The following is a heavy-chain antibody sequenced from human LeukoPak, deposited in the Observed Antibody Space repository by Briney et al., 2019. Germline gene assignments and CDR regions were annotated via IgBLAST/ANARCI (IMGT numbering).Heavy chain of an antibody. CDR2: INPNSGGT. D-gene: IGHD4-17*01. V-gene: IGHV1-2*02. Sequence: ASVKVSCKASGYTFTGYYMHWVRQAPGQGLEWMGWINPNSGGTNYAQKFQGRVTMTRDTSISTAYMELSRLRSDDTAVYYCARGKPLRGDYVPVYYGMDVWGQGTTVTVSS. CDR1: GYTFTGYY. CDR3: ARGKPLRGDYVPVYYGMDV. J-gene: IGHJ6*02.